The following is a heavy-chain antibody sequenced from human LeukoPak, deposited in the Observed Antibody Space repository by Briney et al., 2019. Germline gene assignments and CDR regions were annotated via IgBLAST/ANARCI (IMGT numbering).Heavy chain of an antibody. D-gene: IGHD5-24*01. V-gene: IGHV4-39*07. CDR2: IYYSGST. CDR1: GGSINITSCY. J-gene: IGHJ4*02. CDR3: ARLDGYNIYSDY. Sequence: SETLSLTCTVSGGSINITSCYWGWIRQPPGKGLEWIGSIYYSGSTYYNPSLQSRVTISVDTSKNRFSLNLSSVTAADTAMYYCARLDGYNIYSDYWGQGTLVTVSS.